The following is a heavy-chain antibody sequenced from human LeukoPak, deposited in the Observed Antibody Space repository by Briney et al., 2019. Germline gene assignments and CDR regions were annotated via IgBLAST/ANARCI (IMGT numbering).Heavy chain of an antibody. CDR3: ANAYGDHFLYWYLDF. D-gene: IGHD4-17*01. V-gene: IGHV3-23*01. CDR1: KFTFNNYA. CDR2: ITGNGDNS. J-gene: IGHJ2*01. Sequence: GGSLRLSCEASKFTFNNYAMNWVRQAPGKGLEWVSTITGNGDNSYYADSVKGRFTISRDNSKKTVYLQMSDLRAEDTAIYYCANAYGDHFLYWYLDFWGRGTLVTVSS.